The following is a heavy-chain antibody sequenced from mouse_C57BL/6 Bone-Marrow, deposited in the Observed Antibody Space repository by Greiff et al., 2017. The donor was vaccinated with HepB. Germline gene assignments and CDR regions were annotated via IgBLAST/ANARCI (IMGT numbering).Heavy chain of an antibody. J-gene: IGHJ2*01. CDR1: GYTFTSYG. CDR2: IYPRSGNT. V-gene: IGHV1-81*01. Sequence: VHLVESGAELARPGASVKLSCKASGYTFTSYGISWVKQRTGQGLEWIGEIYPRSGNTYYNEKFKGKATLTADKSSSTAYMELRSLTSEDSAVYFCARVDQYYFDYWGQGTTLTVSS. CDR3: ARVDQYYFDY.